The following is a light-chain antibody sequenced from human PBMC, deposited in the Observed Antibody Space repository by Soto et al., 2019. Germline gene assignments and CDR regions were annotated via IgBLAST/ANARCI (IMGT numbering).Light chain of an antibody. J-gene: IGLJ1*01. V-gene: IGLV2-8*01. Sequence: QSVLTQPPSASGSPGQSVTISCTGTSSDIGVFDFVSWYQQHPGKAPKVIIYQVNKRPSGVPDRFSGSKSGNTASLTVSGLRPADEADYFYSSFAGGNSSYVFGTGTKVTVL. CDR2: QVN. CDR1: SSDIGVFDF. CDR3: SSFAGGNSSYV.